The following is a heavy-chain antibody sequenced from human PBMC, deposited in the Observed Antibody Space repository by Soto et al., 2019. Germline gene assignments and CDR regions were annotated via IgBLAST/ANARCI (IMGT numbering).Heavy chain of an antibody. Sequence: GGSLRLSCAASGFTLSRYNMNWVRQAPGKGLEWVSYISSSSYTINYADSVKGRFTISRDNAKNSLYLQMNILRVEDTAVYYCAREYYXDNSGYDYWGQGA. V-gene: IGHV3-48*01. J-gene: IGHJ4*02. CDR3: AREYYXDNSGYDY. CDR2: ISSSSYTI. CDR1: GFTLSRYN. D-gene: IGHD3-22*01.